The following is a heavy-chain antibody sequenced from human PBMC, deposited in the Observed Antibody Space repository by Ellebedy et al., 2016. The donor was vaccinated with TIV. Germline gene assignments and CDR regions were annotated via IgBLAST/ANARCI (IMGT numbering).Heavy chain of an antibody. Sequence: GESLKISCAASGFTFSSYSMNWVRQAPGKGLEWVSSISSSSSYIYYADSVKGRFTISRDNSKNTLYLQMNSLRAEDTAVYYCAKDLGGTIFGVVTIDYWGQGTLVTVSS. J-gene: IGHJ4*02. CDR1: GFTFSSYS. CDR3: AKDLGGTIFGVVTIDY. CDR2: ISSSSSYI. V-gene: IGHV3-21*04. D-gene: IGHD3-3*01.